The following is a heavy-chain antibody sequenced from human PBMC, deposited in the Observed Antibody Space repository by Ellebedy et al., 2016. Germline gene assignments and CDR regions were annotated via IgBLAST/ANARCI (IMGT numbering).Heavy chain of an antibody. CDR3: ATDLSYYDSRDY. Sequence: ASVKISCKASGYTFSSYAISWVRQAPGQGLEWMGGIIPILGIANYAQKFQGRVTITADESTSTAYMELSSLRSEDTAVYYCATDLSYYDSRDYWGQGTLVTVSS. J-gene: IGHJ4*02. CDR2: IIPILGIA. CDR1: GYTFSSYA. D-gene: IGHD3-22*01. V-gene: IGHV1-69*10.